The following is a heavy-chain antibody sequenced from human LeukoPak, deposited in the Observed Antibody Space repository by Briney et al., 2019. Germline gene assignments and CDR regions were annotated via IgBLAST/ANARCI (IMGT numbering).Heavy chain of an antibody. D-gene: IGHD1-26*01. Sequence: SETLSLTCTVSGGSISSGDYYWSWIRQPPGKGLEWIGYIYYSGSTYYNPPLKSRVTISVDTSKNQFSLKLSSVTAADTAVYYCARHSGPPQWATFDYWGQGTLVTVSS. CDR1: GGSISSGDYY. J-gene: IGHJ4*02. CDR3: ARHSGPPQWATFDY. V-gene: IGHV4-30-4*01. CDR2: IYYSGST.